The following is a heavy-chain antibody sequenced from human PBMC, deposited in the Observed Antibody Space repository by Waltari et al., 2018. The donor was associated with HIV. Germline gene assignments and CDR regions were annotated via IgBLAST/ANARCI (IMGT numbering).Heavy chain of an antibody. V-gene: IGHV1-18*01. Sequence: QVHLVQSGAELRKPGASVTVSCKASGYTFTNYGIHWVRQAPGQGLEGMGWISGYNGDTKYAQKVRGRVTMTTDTSTSTAYLEMGSLRFDDTAVYYCARDHYYGSSGYYSDYWGQGTLVTVSS. CDR1: GYTFTNYG. D-gene: IGHD3-22*01. J-gene: IGHJ4*02. CDR3: ARDHYYGSSGYYSDY. CDR2: ISGYNGDT.